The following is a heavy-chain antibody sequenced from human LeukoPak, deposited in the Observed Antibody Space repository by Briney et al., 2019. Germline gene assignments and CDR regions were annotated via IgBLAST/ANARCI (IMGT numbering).Heavy chain of an antibody. V-gene: IGHV3-7*01. CDR2: IKQDGSEK. J-gene: IGHJ4*02. CDR1: GFTFSSYA. Sequence: GGSLRLSCAASGFTFSSYAMSWVRQAPGKGLEWVANIKQDGSEKYYVDSVKGRFTISRDNAKNSLYLQMNSLRAEDTAVYYCARGKGYYWGQGTLVTVSS. D-gene: IGHD6-13*01. CDR3: ARGKGYY.